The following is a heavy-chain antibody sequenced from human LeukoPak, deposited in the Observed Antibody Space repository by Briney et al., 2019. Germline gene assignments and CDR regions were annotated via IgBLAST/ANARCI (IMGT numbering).Heavy chain of an antibody. Sequence: GGSLRLSCAASGFTFSSYGMNWVRQAPGKGLEWVSSISSSSSYIYYADSVKGRFTISRDNAKNSLYLQMNSLRAEDTAVYYCARGPPRNPFDYWGQGTLVTVSS. CDR2: ISSSSSYI. V-gene: IGHV3-21*01. J-gene: IGHJ4*02. CDR1: GFTFSSYG. CDR3: ARGPPRNPFDY.